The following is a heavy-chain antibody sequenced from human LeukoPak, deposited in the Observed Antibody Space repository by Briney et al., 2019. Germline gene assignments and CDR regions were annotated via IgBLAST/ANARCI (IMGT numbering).Heavy chain of an antibody. D-gene: IGHD6-19*01. CDR2: INPNSGGT. CDR1: GYTFTGYY. V-gene: IGHV1-2*02. J-gene: IGHJ3*02. Sequence: ASVKVSCKASGYTFTGYYMHWVRQAPGQGLEWMGWINPNSGGTNYAQKVQGRVTMTRDTSISTAYMELSRLRSDDTAVYYCARAAAVAGTRNDAFDIWGQGTMVTVSS. CDR3: ARAAAVAGTRNDAFDI.